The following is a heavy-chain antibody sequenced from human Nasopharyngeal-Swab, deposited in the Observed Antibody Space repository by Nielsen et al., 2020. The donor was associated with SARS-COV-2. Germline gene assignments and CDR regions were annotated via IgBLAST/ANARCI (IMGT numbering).Heavy chain of an antibody. CDR1: GYTLTELS. V-gene: IGHV1-24*01. D-gene: IGHD5-18*01. CDR3: ARDRGYSYGSSGWSYYFDY. Sequence: ASVKVSCKVSGYTLTELSMHWVRQAPGKGLEWMGGFDPEDGETIYAQKFQGRVTMTEDTSTDTAYMELSSLRSEDTAVYYCARDRGYSYGSSGWSYYFDYWGQGTTVTVSS. J-gene: IGHJ4*02. CDR2: FDPEDGET.